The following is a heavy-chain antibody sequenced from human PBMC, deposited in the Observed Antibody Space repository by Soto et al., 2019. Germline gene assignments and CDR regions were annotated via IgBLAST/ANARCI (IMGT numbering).Heavy chain of an antibody. Sequence: GESLKISCKGSGYSFTSYWIGWVRQMPGKGLEWMGIIYPGDSDTRYSPSFQGQVTISADKSISTAYLQWSSLKASDTAMYYCARGWSPIYYYYGMDVWGQGTTVTVSS. CDR1: GYSFTSYW. J-gene: IGHJ6*02. D-gene: IGHD1-26*01. V-gene: IGHV5-51*01. CDR3: ARGWSPIYYYYGMDV. CDR2: IYPGDSDT.